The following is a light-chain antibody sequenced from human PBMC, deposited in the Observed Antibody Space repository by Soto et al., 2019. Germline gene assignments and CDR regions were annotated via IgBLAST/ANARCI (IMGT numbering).Light chain of an antibody. CDR3: QQYDTYSRT. V-gene: IGKV1-5*01. J-gene: IGKJ2*01. CDR1: QSISNW. Sequence: DIQMTQSPSTLSASVGDRVTITCRASQSISNWLAWYQQRPGKAPKLLIYDASSLQSGVPSRFSGGRSGTEFTLTIRSLQADDLATYSCQQYDTYSRTFGQGNKLEI. CDR2: DAS.